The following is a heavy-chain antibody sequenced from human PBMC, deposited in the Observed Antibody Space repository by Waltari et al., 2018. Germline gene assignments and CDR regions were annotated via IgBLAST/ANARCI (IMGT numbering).Heavy chain of an antibody. CDR2: ISGRGTNT. CDR1: GFPFSSYA. Sequence: EVHLLESGGGLVQPGGSLRLSCAASGFPFSSYAMNWVRQAPGKGLEWVSAISGRGTNTWSADSVKGRFSISRDNSKNTLYLQMNSLRAEDTAVYYCAKAPQVVNYGSWSDYYPGFGYWGQGTLVTVSS. V-gene: IGHV3-23*01. CDR3: AKAPQVVNYGSWSDYYPGFGY. J-gene: IGHJ4*02. D-gene: IGHD3-3*01.